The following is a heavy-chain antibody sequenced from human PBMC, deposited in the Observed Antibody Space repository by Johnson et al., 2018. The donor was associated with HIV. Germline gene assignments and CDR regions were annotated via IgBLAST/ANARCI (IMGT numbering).Heavy chain of an antibody. Sequence: QVQLVESGGGLVQPGGSLRLSCAASGFTFSSYAMSWVRQAPGKGLEWVAVISYDGSNKYYADSVKGRFTISRDNSKNTLYLQMNSLRAEDTAVYYCAKDLDSSSWGAFDIWGQGTMVTVSS. CDR3: AKDLDSSSWGAFDI. V-gene: IGHV3-30*18. J-gene: IGHJ3*02. CDR1: GFTFSSYA. D-gene: IGHD6-6*01. CDR2: ISYDGSNK.